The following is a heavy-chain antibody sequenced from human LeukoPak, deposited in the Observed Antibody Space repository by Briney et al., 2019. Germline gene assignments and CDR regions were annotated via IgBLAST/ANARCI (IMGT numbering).Heavy chain of an antibody. J-gene: IGHJ4*02. CDR1: GGSISDGYL. CDR2: IYHSGST. V-gene: IGHV4-4*02. Sequence: SGTLSLTCAVSGGSISDGYLWSWVRQPPGKGLEWIGEIYHSGSTNYNPSLKSRVTISVDKSKNQFSLKLSSVTAADTAVYYCARRDYYESSKNDYFDYWGQGTLVTVSS. CDR3: ARRDYYESSKNDYFDY. D-gene: IGHD3-22*01.